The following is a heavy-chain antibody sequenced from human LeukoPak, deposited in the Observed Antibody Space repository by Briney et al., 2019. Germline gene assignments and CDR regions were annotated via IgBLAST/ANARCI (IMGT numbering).Heavy chain of an antibody. V-gene: IGHV3-48*01. J-gene: IGHJ4*02. CDR3: VRDVDYAFDY. CDR2: VRTRGDPT. D-gene: IGHD4-17*01. CDR1: GFRFDSYP. Sequence: GGSLRLSCAASGFRFDSYPMNWVRQPPGKGTEWLSNVRTRGDPTSYADSVRGRFTISRDNAKKSLFLQINSLRVEDTAVYFCVRDVDYAFDYWGQGVLVIVSS.